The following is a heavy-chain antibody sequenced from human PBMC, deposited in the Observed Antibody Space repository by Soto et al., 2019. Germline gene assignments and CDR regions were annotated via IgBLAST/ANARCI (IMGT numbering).Heavy chain of an antibody. J-gene: IGHJ4*02. CDR1: GGSISSYY. Sequence: LSLTCTVSGGSISSYYWSWIRQPAGKGLEWIGRIYAGGSTNYNPSLKSRVTMSVDTSKNQFSLRLTSVTAADTAVYYCARASVGPPGGGSWIMPFDFWGQGTLVTVSS. D-gene: IGHD2-15*01. CDR3: ARASVGPPGGGSWIMPFDF. CDR2: IYAGGST. V-gene: IGHV4-4*07.